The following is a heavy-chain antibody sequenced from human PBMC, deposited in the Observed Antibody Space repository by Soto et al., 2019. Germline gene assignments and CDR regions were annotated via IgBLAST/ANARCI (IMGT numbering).Heavy chain of an antibody. CDR3: AREAAGIRNWFDP. J-gene: IGHJ5*02. Sequence: QVQLQESGPGLVKPSQTLSLTCTVSGGSISSGGYYWSWIRQHPGKGLEWIGYIYYSGSTYYNPSLKSRVTISVATSKNQFSLKLSSVTAADTAVYYCAREAAGIRNWFDPWGQGTLVTVSS. CDR1: GGSISSGGYY. D-gene: IGHD6-25*01. V-gene: IGHV4-31*03. CDR2: IYYSGST.